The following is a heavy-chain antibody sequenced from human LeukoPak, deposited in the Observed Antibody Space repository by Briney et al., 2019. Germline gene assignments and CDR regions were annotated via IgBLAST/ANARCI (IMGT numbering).Heavy chain of an antibody. CDR1: GYSFTSYW. D-gene: IGHD3-22*01. CDR2: IYPGDSDT. CDR3: ARQAPTYYYGSSGPYYFDY. Sequence: GESLKISCKGSGYSFTSYWIGWVRQMPGKGLEWMGIIYPGDSDTRYSPSFQGQVTISADKSISTAYLQWSSLKASDTAMYYCARQAPTYYYGSSGPYYFDYWGQGTLVTVSS. V-gene: IGHV5-51*01. J-gene: IGHJ4*02.